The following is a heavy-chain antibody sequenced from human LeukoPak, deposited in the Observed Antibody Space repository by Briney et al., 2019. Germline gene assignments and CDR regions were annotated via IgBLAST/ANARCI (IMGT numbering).Heavy chain of an antibody. D-gene: IGHD1-26*01. CDR3: ARDRQWEGLGYYYYGMDV. Sequence: PSETLSLTCTVSGGSVSSGSYYWRWIRQPPGKGLEWIGYIYYSGSTNYNPSLKSRVTISVDTSKNQFSLKLSSVTAADTAVYYCARDRQWEGLGYYYYGMDVWGQGTTVTVSS. V-gene: IGHV4-61*01. J-gene: IGHJ6*02. CDR2: IYYSGST. CDR1: GGSVSSGSYY.